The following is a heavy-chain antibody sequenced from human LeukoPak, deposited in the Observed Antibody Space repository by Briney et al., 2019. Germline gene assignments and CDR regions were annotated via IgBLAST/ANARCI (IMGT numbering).Heavy chain of an antibody. CDR3: ARVQGSDTSGSFDH. CDR1: GYTFISHD. CDR2: MDPNSGNT. J-gene: IGHJ4*02. D-gene: IGHD1-26*01. V-gene: IGHV1-8*01. Sequence: ASVKVSCKTSGYTFISHDINWVRQATGQGLEWMGWMDPNSGNTGYAQRFQGRVTLTRSTSLSEAYMELTSLKFEDTAVYYCARVQGSDTSGSFDHWGQGTLVTVS.